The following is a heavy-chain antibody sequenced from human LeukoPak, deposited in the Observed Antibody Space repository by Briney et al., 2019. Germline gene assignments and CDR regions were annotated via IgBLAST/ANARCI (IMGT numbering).Heavy chain of an antibody. V-gene: IGHV3-23*01. CDR2: ISGSGGNT. D-gene: IGHD2-15*01. CDR3: AKSRTPGFDY. J-gene: IGHJ4*02. Sequence: GGSLRLSCTASGFTFSSYAMSWVRQAPGRGLEWVSFISGSGGNTYYADSVKGRFTISGDNSKNTLYLQMNRLRAEDTALHYCAKSRTPGFDYWGQGTLVTVSS. CDR1: GFTFSSYA.